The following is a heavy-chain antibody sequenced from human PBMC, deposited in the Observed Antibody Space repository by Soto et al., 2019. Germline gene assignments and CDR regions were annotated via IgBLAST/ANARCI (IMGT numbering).Heavy chain of an antibody. CDR3: ATGGSKRVRGAIVEVFHLEF. CDR1: GFTVTRNY. Sequence: ELQLVESGGGLIQPGGSLRLSCAASGFTVTRNYMTWVRLAPGKGLECVSTIHTGGKTFYTDSVKGRFTVSRDASKNTVDRQMSTLSVEDTAVYYCATGGSKRVRGAIVEVFHLEFWGRGTVVTVSS. J-gene: IGHJ4*02. CDR2: IHTGGKT. D-gene: IGHD3-10*01. V-gene: IGHV3-53*02.